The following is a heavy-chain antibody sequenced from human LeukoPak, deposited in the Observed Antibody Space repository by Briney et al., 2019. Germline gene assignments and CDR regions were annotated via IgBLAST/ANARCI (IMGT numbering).Heavy chain of an antibody. CDR2: MYYSGNT. J-gene: IGHJ3*02. CDR1: GGSISSYY. D-gene: IGHD1-26*01. V-gene: IGHV4-59*08. CDR3: ARHTLVGARNAFDI. Sequence: SETLSLTCNISGGSISSYYWSWIRQPPGKGLEWIGYMYYSGNTNYNPSLKSRVTTSVDSSKNQFTLKLSSVTAADTAVYYCARHTLVGARNAFDIWGQGTMVTVSS.